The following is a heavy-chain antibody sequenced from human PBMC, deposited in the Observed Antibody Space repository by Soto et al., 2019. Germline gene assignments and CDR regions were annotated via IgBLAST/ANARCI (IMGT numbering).Heavy chain of an antibody. D-gene: IGHD1-1*01. CDR1: GFTFSHYG. Sequence: GGSLRLSCAASGFTFSHYGMHWVRQAPGKGLEWVAVISYDGVNKYYADSVKGRFTISRDNSKNTLYLQMNSLRAEDTAVYYCAKSVYNWNDGFFDYWGQGTLVTVSS. CDR2: ISYDGVNK. J-gene: IGHJ4*02. V-gene: IGHV3-30*18. CDR3: AKSVYNWNDGFFDY.